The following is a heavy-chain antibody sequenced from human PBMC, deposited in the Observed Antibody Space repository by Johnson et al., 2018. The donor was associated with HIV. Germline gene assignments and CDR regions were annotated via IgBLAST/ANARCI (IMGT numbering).Heavy chain of an antibody. CDR2: IKKDGSEK. CDR1: EFTFSNYW. J-gene: IGHJ3*02. Sequence: EMQLVESGGGLVQPGGSLRLSCAASEFTFSNYWMHWVRQSPGKGLEWVANIKKDGSEKYYVDSVKGRFTISRDNATNSLFLQMNIVRDEDTAVYYCAKDLGIVGAVHRTFDIWGQGTMVTVSS. CDR3: AKDLGIVGAVHRTFDI. D-gene: IGHD1-26*01. V-gene: IGHV3-7*05.